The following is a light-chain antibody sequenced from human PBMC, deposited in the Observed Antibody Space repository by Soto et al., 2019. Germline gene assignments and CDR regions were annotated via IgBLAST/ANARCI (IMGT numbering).Light chain of an antibody. V-gene: IGLV2-14*01. CDR2: EVS. Sequence: QSALTQPASVSGSPGQSITISCTGTSSDVGGYRYVSWYLQHPGKAPKLMIYEVSNRPSGVSDRFSGSKSGNTASLTISGLQAEDEADYYCSSYTSSTKQIFGAGTKLTVL. CDR3: SSYTSSTKQI. CDR1: SSDVGGYRY. J-gene: IGLJ1*01.